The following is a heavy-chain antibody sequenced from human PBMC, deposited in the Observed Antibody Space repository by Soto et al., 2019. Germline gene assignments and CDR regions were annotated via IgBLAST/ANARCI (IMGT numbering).Heavy chain of an antibody. CDR2: INAGNGNT. CDR3: ARDPSSWYYYDSSDLDY. CDR1: GYTFTTYA. J-gene: IGHJ4*02. Sequence: GASVKVSCKASGYTFTTYAMHWVRQAPGQRLEWMGWINAGNGNTKYSQKFQGRVTITRDTSASTAYMELSGLTSEDTAVYYCARDPSSWYYYDSSDLDYWGRGTLVTVSS. D-gene: IGHD3-22*01. V-gene: IGHV1-3*01.